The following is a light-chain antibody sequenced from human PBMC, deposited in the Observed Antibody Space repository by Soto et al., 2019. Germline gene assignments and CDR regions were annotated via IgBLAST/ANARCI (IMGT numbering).Light chain of an antibody. V-gene: IGLV2-14*01. J-gene: IGLJ2*01. CDR3: SSYTSRSTLVV. CDR2: DVS. Sequence: QSVLTQPASVSGSTGQSITISCTGTSSDVGGYNYVSWYQQHPGKAPKLMIYDVSNRPSGVSNRFSGSKSGNTASLSISGLQAKYEGDYYSSSYTSRSTLVVFGGGTNHTVL. CDR1: SSDVGGYNY.